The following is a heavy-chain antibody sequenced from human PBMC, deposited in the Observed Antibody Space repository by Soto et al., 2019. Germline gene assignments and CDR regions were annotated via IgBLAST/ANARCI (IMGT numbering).Heavy chain of an antibody. D-gene: IGHD2-2*01. J-gene: IGHJ4*02. V-gene: IGHV4-30-4*01. CDR2: ISYSWNT. CDR1: GGSISSGGYY. CDR3: GTVRASWYVDY. Sequence: PSETLSLTCTVSGGSISSGGYYWSWIRQPPGKGLEWIAYISYSWNTYYNPSLKSRISIPADTCKNQFSLELKSVTVADTAVYYCGTVRASWYVDYWGQGTLVTVSS.